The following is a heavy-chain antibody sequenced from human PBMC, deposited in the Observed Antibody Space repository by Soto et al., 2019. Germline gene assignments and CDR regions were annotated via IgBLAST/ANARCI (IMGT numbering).Heavy chain of an antibody. V-gene: IGHV1-2*02. J-gene: IGHJ4*02. CDR3: ATSYSSGWDFDY. D-gene: IGHD6-19*01. CDR2: INPNSGGT. Sequence: QVQLVQSGAEVKKPGASVKVSCKASGYTFTGYYMHWVRQAPGQGLEWMGWINPNSGGTNYAQKDQGRVTMTRDTSISTAYMELSRLRSDDTAVYYCATSYSSGWDFDYWGQGTLVTVSS. CDR1: GYTFTGYY.